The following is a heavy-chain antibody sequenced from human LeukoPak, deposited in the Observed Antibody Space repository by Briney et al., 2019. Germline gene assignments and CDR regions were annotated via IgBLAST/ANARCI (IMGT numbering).Heavy chain of an antibody. J-gene: IGHJ4*02. D-gene: IGHD5-18*01. CDR1: GGSISSYY. Sequence: SETLSLTCTVSGGSISSYYWSWIRQPPGKGLEWIGYIYYSGSANYNPSLKSRVTISVDTSKNQFSLKLCSVTAADTAVYYCARRAPYSYEWSTLDYWGQGTLVTVSS. CDR2: IYYSGSA. CDR3: ARRAPYSYEWSTLDY. V-gene: IGHV4-59*08.